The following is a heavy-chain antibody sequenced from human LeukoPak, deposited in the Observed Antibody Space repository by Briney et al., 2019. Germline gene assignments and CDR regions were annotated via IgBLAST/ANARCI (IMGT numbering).Heavy chain of an antibody. CDR3: AKNLGHYDSSGFLFDY. J-gene: IGHJ4*02. CDR1: GFTFSAYA. D-gene: IGHD3-22*01. CDR2: IRYDGFNE. Sequence: GGALRLSCAASGFTFSAYAIHWVRQAPGKGLDWVALIRYDGFNEYYADSVKGRFTISRDNSKNTVYLQMNSLRAEDTAVYYCAKNLGHYDSSGFLFDYWGQGALVTVSS. V-gene: IGHV3-30*02.